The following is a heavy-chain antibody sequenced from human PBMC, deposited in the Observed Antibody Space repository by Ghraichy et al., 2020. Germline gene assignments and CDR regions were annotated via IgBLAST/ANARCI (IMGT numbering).Heavy chain of an antibody. CDR2: ISYDGSNK. D-gene: IGHD2-2*02. CDR3: ASSVVPAAILTDYYYYGMDV. CDR1: GFTFSSYA. J-gene: IGHJ6*02. V-gene: IGHV3-30*04. Sequence: GGSLRLSCAASGFTFSSYAMHWVRQAPGKGLEWVAVISYDGSNKYYADSVKGRFTISRDNFKNTLYLQMNSLRAEDTAVYYCASSVVPAAILTDYYYYGMDVWGQGTTVTVSS.